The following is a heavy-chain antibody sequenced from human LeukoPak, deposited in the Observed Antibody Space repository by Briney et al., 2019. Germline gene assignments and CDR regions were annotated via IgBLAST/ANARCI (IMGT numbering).Heavy chain of an antibody. CDR1: GFTVSSNY. CDR3: ARDSGGWYGEVDYYYYGMDV. Sequence: GGSLRLSCAASGFTVSSNYMSWVRQAPGKGLEWVSVIYSGGSTYYADSVKGRFTISRDNSKNTLYLQMNSLRAEDTAVYYCARDSGGWYGEVDYYYYGMDVWGQGTTVTVSS. CDR2: IYSGGST. V-gene: IGHV3-53*01. J-gene: IGHJ6*02. D-gene: IGHD6-19*01.